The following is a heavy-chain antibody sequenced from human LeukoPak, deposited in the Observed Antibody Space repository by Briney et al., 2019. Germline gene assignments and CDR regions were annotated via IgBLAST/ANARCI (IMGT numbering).Heavy chain of an antibody. CDR3: ARELPSPNDHHYFDY. CDR2: IYYSGST. V-gene: IGHV4-59*01. J-gene: IGHJ4*02. CDR1: GGSISSYY. Sequence: SETLSLTCTVSGGSISSYYWSWIRQPPGKGLEWIGYIYYSGSTNYNPSLKSRVTISVDTSKNQFSLKLSSVTAADTAVYYCARELPSPNDHHYFDYWGQGTLVTVSS. D-gene: IGHD1-1*01.